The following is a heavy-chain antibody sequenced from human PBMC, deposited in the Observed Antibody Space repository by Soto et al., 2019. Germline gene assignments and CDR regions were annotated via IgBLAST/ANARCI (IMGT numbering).Heavy chain of an antibody. CDR2: ISAYNGNT. CDR1: GYTFTSYG. CDR3: ARDLRYFDPRGYFDY. V-gene: IGHV1-18*01. J-gene: IGHJ4*02. D-gene: IGHD3-9*01. Sequence: ASVKVSCKASGYTFTSYGISWVRQAPGQGLEWMGWISAYNGNTNYAQKLQGRVTMTTDTSTSTAYMELRSLRSDDTAVYYCARDLRYFDPRGYFDYWGQGTLVTVSS.